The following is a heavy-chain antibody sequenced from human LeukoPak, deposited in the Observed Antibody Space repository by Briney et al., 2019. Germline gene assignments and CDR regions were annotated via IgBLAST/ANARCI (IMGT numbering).Heavy chain of an antibody. J-gene: IGHJ6*04. D-gene: IGHD2-2*01. CDR1: GFTFSSYA. V-gene: IGHV3-23*01. CDR2: ISGSGGST. CDR3: AKDYIVVVPAAMGTDGMDV. Sequence: PGGSLRLSCAASGFTFSSYAMSWVRQAPGKGLEWVSAISGSGGSTYYEDSVKGRFTISRDNSKNTLYLQMNSLRAEDTAVYYCAKDYIVVVPAAMGTDGMDVWGKGTTVTVSS.